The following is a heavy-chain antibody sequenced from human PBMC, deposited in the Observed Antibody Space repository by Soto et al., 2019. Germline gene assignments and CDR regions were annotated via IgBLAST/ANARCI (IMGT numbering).Heavy chain of an antibody. V-gene: IGHV3-30*04. CDR2: ISYDGTIK. D-gene: IGHD5-18*01. CDR1: GFTFSSYA. Sequence: QVQLVESGGGVVQPGRSLKLSCADSGFTFSSYAMHWVRQAPGKGLEWVAIISYDGTIKYYADSVKGRFTIYRDNSKNTLYLQMNSLRAEDTAVYYCARDLSGYGYDYWGQGTLVTVSS. CDR3: ARDLSGYGYDY. J-gene: IGHJ4*02.